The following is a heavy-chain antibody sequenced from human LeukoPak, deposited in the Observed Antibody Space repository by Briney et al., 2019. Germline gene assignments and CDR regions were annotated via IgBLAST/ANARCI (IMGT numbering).Heavy chain of an antibody. J-gene: IGHJ6*03. Sequence: SETLSLTCTVSGGSISSYYWSWIRQPPGKGLEWIGYIYYSGSTNYNPSLKSRVTISVDTSKNQFSLKLSSVTAVDTAVYYCARDGAVVPAAKGYYYMDVWGKGTTVTVSS. CDR2: IYYSGST. V-gene: IGHV4-59*01. D-gene: IGHD2-2*01. CDR1: GGSISSYY. CDR3: ARDGAVVPAAKGYYYMDV.